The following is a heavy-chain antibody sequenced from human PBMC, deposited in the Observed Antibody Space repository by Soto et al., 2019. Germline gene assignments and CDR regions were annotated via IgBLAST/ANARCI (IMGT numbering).Heavy chain of an antibody. Sequence: SVKVSCKASGGTFSSYAISWVRQAPGQGLEWMGGIIPIFGTANYAQKFQGRVTITADESTSTAYMELSSLRSEDTAVYYCARDAPVRGVANDDDWGQGTLVTVSS. V-gene: IGHV1-69*13. CDR1: GGTFSSYA. CDR3: ARDAPVRGVANDDD. J-gene: IGHJ4*02. CDR2: IIPIFGTA. D-gene: IGHD3-10*02.